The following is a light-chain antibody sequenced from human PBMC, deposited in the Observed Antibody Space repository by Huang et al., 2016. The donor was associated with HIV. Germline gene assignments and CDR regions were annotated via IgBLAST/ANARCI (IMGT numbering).Light chain of an antibody. CDR3: QQYGSSPWT. CDR1: QSVTSGY. J-gene: IGKJ1*01. CDR2: GAS. Sequence: EIVLTQSPGTLSLSPGERATLSCRARQSVTSGYLAWYHQKPGQAPRRLIYGASSRATGIPDRCSGSGSGTDFTLTISRLEPEDFAVYYCQQYGSSPWTFGQGSKVEIK. V-gene: IGKV3-20*01.